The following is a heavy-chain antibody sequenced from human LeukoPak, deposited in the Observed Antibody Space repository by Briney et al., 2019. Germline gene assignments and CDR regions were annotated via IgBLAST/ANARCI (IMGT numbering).Heavy chain of an antibody. D-gene: IGHD3-22*01. J-gene: IGHJ3*02. CDR3: AKDSSGYYASGAFDI. CDR1: GFTFDDYA. V-gene: IGHV3-9*01. Sequence: GRFLRLSCAASGFTFDDYAMHWVRQAPWKGLEWVSGISWNSGSIGYADSVKGRFTISRDNAKNSLYLQMNSLRAEDTALYYCAKDSSGYYASGAFDIWGQGTMVTVSS. CDR2: ISWNSGSI.